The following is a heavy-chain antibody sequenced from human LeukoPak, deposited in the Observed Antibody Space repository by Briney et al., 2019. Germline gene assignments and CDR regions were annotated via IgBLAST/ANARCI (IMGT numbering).Heavy chain of an antibody. J-gene: IGHJ4*02. CDR1: GYTFTGYY. V-gene: IGHV1-2*02. CDR2: INPNSGDT. D-gene: IGHD1-26*01. Sequence: ASVKVSCKAPGYTFTGYYMNWVRQAPGQGLEWMGWINPNSGDTNSAQKFQGRVTMTRDTSISTAYMELSRLTSDDTAVYYCARAGPFYSGNYLGFWGRGTLVTVSS. CDR3: ARAGPFYSGNYLGF.